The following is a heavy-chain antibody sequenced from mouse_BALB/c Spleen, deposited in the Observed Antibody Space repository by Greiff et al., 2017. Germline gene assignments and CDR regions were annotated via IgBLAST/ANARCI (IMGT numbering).Heavy chain of an antibody. V-gene: IGHV1-9*01. CDR2: ILPGSGST. J-gene: IGHJ4*01. CDR3: ARPANWDDYYAMDY. D-gene: IGHD4-1*01. CDR1: GYTFSSYW. Sequence: QVQLKESGAELMKPGASVKISCKATGYTFSSYWIEWVKQRPGHGLEWIGEILPGSGSTNYNEKFKGKATFTADTSSNTAYMQLSSLTSEDSAVYYCARPANWDDYYAMDYWGQGTSVTVSS.